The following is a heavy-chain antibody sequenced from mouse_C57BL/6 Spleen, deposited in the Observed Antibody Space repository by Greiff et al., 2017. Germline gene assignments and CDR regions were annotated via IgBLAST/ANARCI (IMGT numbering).Heavy chain of an antibody. V-gene: IGHV14-2*01. Sequence: VQLQQSGAELVKPGASVKLSCTASGFNIKDYYMHWVKQRTKQGLEWIGRIDPEDGETKYAPKFQGKATITADTSSNTAYLQLSSLTSEDTAVYYCAPLYYYGSSSYYFDYWGQGTTLTVSS. CDR2: IDPEDGET. CDR3: APLYYYGSSSYYFDY. J-gene: IGHJ2*01. D-gene: IGHD1-1*01. CDR1: GFNIKDYY.